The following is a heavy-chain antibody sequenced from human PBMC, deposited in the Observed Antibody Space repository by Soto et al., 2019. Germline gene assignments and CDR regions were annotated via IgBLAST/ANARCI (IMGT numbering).Heavy chain of an antibody. J-gene: IGHJ5*02. V-gene: IGHV4-59*01. Sequence: QVQLQESGPGLVKPSETLSLTCTVSGGSISSYYWSWIRQPPGKGLEWIGYIYYSGGTNYNPSLKGRVTISVDTSNNQCSLKLSSVTAADTAVYYCARGLPLDIVVVVAATYVSPVGWFDPWGQGTLVTVSS. D-gene: IGHD2-15*01. CDR1: GGSISSYY. CDR2: IYYSGGT. CDR3: ARGLPLDIVVVVAATYVSPVGWFDP.